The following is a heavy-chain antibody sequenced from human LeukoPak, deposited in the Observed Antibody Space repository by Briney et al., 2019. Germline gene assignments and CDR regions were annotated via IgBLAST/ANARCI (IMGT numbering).Heavy chain of an antibody. CDR2: ISKTGDGT. Sequence: GGSLRLSCTASGFTFGDYAMSWVRQAPGMGLEWVAAISKTGDGTYYAGSMKGRFTISRDNAKNMLYLQIHSLRAEDTAIYYCAKDIAQGYTFGSIEQDYWGQGTLVTVSS. V-gene: IGHV3-23*01. D-gene: IGHD5-18*01. CDR3: AKDIAQGYTFGSIEQDY. CDR1: GFTFGDYA. J-gene: IGHJ4*02.